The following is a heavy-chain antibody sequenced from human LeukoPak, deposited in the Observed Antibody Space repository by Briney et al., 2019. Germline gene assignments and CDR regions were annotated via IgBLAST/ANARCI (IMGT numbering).Heavy chain of an antibody. D-gene: IGHD3-16*02. Sequence: QAGGSLRLSCAASEFAFSNSHVNWVRQAPGKGLEWVANINQDGSEKDYVDSVKGRFTISRDNAKNSLYLQMNSLRAEDTAVYYCARSLLRLGELSSNPSVDYGMDVWGQGTTVTVSS. CDR3: ARSLLRLGELSSNPSVDYGMDV. V-gene: IGHV3-7*01. CDR1: EFAFSNSH. CDR2: INQDGSEK. J-gene: IGHJ6*02.